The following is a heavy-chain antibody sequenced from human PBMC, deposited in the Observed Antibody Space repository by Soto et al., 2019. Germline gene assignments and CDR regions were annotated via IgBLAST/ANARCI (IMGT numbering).Heavy chain of an antibody. CDR3: AREGRSSNWLNWFDP. CDR1: GFTFSSYA. CDR2: ISYDGSNK. J-gene: IGHJ5*02. V-gene: IGHV3-30-3*01. Sequence: GGSLRLSCAASGFTFSSYAMHWVRQAPGKGLEWVAVISYDGSNKYYADSVKGRFTISRDNAKNTLYLQMNSLRAEDTALYYCAREGRSSNWLNWFDPWGQGTLVNVSS. D-gene: IGHD6-13*01.